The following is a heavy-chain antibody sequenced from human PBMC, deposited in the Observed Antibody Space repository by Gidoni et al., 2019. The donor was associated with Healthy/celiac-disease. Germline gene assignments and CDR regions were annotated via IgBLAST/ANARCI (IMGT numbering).Heavy chain of an antibody. Sequence: QVQLQQWGAGLLKPSETLSLTCAVYGGSFSGYYWSWIRQPPGKGLEWIGEINHSGSTNYNPSLKRRVTISVDTSKTQFSLKLSSVTAADTAVYYCARGHPSLRTMGYWGQGTLVTVSS. CDR1: GGSFSGYY. J-gene: IGHJ4*02. CDR3: ARGHPSLRTMGY. D-gene: IGHD3-16*02. CDR2: INHSGST. V-gene: IGHV4-34*01.